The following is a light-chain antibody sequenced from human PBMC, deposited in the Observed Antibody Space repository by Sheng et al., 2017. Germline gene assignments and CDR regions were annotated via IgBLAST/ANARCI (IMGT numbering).Light chain of an antibody. CDR3: QQYDNWPPGT. CDR2: LHP. CDR1: QNINSH. V-gene: IGKV3-15*01. J-gene: IGKJ5*01. Sequence: TVMTQSPATLSVSPGERATLSCRASQNINSHLVCTSRNLARLPGSSSMLHPPGPLVSPPRFXGSGSGTEFTLTISSLQSEDFAVYYCQQYDNWPPGTFGQGTRLEIK.